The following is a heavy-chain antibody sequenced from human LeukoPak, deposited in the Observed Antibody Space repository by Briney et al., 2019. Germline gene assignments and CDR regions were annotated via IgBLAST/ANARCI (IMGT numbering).Heavy chain of an antibody. V-gene: IGHV3-23*01. J-gene: IGHJ4*02. CDR2: ISGSGGST. CDR1: GFTFSSYA. Sequence: PGGSLRLSCAASGFTFSSYAMSWVRQAPGKGLEWVSAISGSGGSTYYADSVKGRFTISRDNSKSTLYLQMDSLRAEDTAVYYCAKDEYYDSSGYSIFDYWGQGTLVTVSS. D-gene: IGHD3-22*01. CDR3: AKDEYYDSSGYSIFDY.